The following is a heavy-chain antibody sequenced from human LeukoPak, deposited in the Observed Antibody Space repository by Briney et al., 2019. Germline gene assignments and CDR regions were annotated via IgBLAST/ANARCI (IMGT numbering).Heavy chain of an antibody. CDR2: ISYSGST. Sequence: SETLSLTCTVSAGSISNYYWSWIRQPPGKGLEWIGYISYSGSTNYNPSLKSRVTISVDTSKNQFSLKLSSVTAADTAVYYCARRYSSSDAFDIWGQGTMVTVSS. V-gene: IGHV4-59*01. CDR1: AGSISNYY. D-gene: IGHD6-13*01. J-gene: IGHJ3*02. CDR3: ARRYSSSDAFDI.